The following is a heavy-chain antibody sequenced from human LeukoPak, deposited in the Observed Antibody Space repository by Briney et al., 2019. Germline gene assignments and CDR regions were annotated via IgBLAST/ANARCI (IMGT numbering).Heavy chain of an antibody. CDR1: GYTFIDYY. CDR3: ATSGLFDY. D-gene: IGHD1-26*01. Sequence: ASVKVSCKASGYTFIDYYLHWVRQAPGQGLEWMGWINPKSGDTNSTQKFQDRVTMARDTSISTVYMELSRLRSDDTAVYYCATSGLFDYWGQGTLVTVSS. J-gene: IGHJ4*02. V-gene: IGHV1-2*02. CDR2: INPKSGDT.